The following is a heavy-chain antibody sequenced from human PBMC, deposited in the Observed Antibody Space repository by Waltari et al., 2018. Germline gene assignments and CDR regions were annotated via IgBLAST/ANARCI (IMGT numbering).Heavy chain of an antibody. V-gene: IGHV3-23*01. CDR3: AKGQAVTTWFDP. D-gene: IGHD4-4*01. CDR1: GFTFSSYA. J-gene: IGHJ5*02. CDR2: ISGSGGST. Sequence: EVQLLESGGGLVQPGGSLRLSCAASGFTFSSYAMSWVRQAPGKGLEWVSAISGSGGSTYYADSVKGRFTIARDNSKNTLDLQMNSLRAEDTAVYYCAKGQAVTTWFDPWGQGTLVTVSS.